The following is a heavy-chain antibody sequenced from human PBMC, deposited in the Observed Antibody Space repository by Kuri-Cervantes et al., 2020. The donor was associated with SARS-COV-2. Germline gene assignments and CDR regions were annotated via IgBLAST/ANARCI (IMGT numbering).Heavy chain of an antibody. CDR3: VRDGDHWNFDY. D-gene: IGHD1-1*01. V-gene: IGHV3-48*04. CDR1: GFTFSSYA. J-gene: IGHJ4*02. CDR2: ISSSGGTI. Sequence: GESLKISCAASGFTFSSYAMSWVRQAPGKGLEWVSYISSSGGTIYYADSVKGRFTISRDNAKNMLFLQMNSLRAEDTAVYYCVRDGDHWNFDYWGQGTLVTVSS.